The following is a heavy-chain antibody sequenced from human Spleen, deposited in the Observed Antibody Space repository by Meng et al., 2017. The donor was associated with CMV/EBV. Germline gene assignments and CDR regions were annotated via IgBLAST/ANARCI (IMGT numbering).Heavy chain of an antibody. D-gene: IGHD3-9*01. CDR2: IIQKGRSK. CDR3: ARETSGYGDY. CDR1: GLRASAYY. V-gene: IGHV3-11*01. Sequence: QRHLGGCGGGCVSHRGAPRLSCAASGLRASAYYISWIGQAPGKGLEGISYIIQKGRSKNYTDSVTGRFTISRDTANESLYTPMNRMRAEDTDVSSCARETSGYGDYWGQGTLVTVSS. J-gene: IGHJ4*02.